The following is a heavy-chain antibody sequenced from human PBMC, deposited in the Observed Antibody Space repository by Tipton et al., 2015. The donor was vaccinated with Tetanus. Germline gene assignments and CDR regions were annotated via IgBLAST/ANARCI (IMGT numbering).Heavy chain of an antibody. CDR3: ARLGYDDAFDI. Sequence: TLSLTCTVSGGSISSYYWSWIRQPPGKGLEWIGYIYYSGSTNYNPSLKSRVTISVDTSKNQFSLKLSSVTAADTAVYYCARLGYDDAFDIWGQGTMVTVSS. D-gene: IGHD2-8*01. CDR2: IYYSGST. CDR1: GGSISSYY. J-gene: IGHJ3*02. V-gene: IGHV4-59*08.